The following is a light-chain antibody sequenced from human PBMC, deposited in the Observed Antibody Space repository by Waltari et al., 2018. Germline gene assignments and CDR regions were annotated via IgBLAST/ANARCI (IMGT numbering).Light chain of an antibody. Sequence: DIQMTQSPSTLSAFVGDRFTITCRASQSISNWLAWYQKKPGKATKLLIYKASTVESGVPSRVSGSVSGTEFTLTISSLQPDDFATYYCQQYNSYSLLTFGGGTKVEIK. CDR1: QSISNW. J-gene: IGKJ4*01. V-gene: IGKV1-5*03. CDR2: KAS. CDR3: QQYNSYSLLT.